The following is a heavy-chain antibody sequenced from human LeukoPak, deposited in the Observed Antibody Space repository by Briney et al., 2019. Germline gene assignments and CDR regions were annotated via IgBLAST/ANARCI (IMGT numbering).Heavy chain of an antibody. CDR2: ISTYNGNT. Sequence: GASVKVSCKASGYTFATYGINWVRQAPGQGPEWIGWISTYNGNTKYALKFQDRVTPTRDTSTTTAYMELKSLTSDDRAVYYCARASFDHWGQGTLVIVSS. V-gene: IGHV1-18*01. CDR1: GYTFATYG. J-gene: IGHJ4*02. CDR3: ARASFDH.